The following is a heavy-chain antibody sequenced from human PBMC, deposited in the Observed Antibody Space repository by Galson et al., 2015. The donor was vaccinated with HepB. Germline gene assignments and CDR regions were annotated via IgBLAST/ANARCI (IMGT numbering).Heavy chain of an antibody. CDR1: GGSISSYY. CDR2: IYTSGST. D-gene: IGHD6-13*01. Sequence: TLSLTCTVSGGSISSYYWSWIRQPAGKGLEWIGRIYTSGSTNYNPSLKSRVTMSVDTSKNQFSLKLSSVTAADTAVYYCARGIFDSSWSSFDYRGQGTLVTVSS. CDR3: ARGIFDSSWSSFDY. J-gene: IGHJ4*02. V-gene: IGHV4-4*07.